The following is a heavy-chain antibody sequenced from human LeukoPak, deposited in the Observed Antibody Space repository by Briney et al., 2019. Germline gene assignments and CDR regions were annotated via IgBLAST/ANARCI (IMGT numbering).Heavy chain of an antibody. Sequence: GGSLRLSCAASGFTFSSYSMNWVRQVPGKGQEWVSYISSSSSTTYYADSVKGRFTISRDNAKNSLYLQMNSLRDEDTAVYYCARDYRSSSGWTVDYWGQGTLVTVSS. CDR3: ARDYRSSSGWTVDY. D-gene: IGHD6-19*01. J-gene: IGHJ4*02. CDR2: ISSSSSTT. CDR1: GFTFSSYS. V-gene: IGHV3-48*02.